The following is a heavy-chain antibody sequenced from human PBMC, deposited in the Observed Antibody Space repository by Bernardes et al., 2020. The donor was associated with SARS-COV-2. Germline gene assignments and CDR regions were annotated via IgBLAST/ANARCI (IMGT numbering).Heavy chain of an antibody. Sequence: SETLSLTCAVYGGSFSGYYWSWIRQSPGKGLEWIGEINHSGSTKYNPSLKSRVTISVDTSKNQFSLKLSSVTAVDTAVYYCARGVFGVVIIPYYYYAMDVWGQGTTVSVSS. CDR3: ARGVFGVVIIPYYYYAMDV. CDR1: GGSFSGYY. J-gene: IGHJ6*02. CDR2: INHSGST. D-gene: IGHD3-3*01. V-gene: IGHV4-34*01.